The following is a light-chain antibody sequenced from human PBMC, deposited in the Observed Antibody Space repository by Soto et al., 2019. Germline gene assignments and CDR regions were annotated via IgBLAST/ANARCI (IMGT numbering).Light chain of an antibody. Sequence: QPVLTQPPSVSGAPGQRVTISCTGSSSNIGAGYDVHWYQQLPGTAPKLLIYGNSNRPSGVPDRFSGSKSGTSASLAITGLQAEDEADYYCQSYDSSLSVHVVFGAGTKLTVL. CDR1: SSNIGAGYD. V-gene: IGLV1-40*01. CDR3: QSYDSSLSVHVV. CDR2: GNS. J-gene: IGLJ2*01.